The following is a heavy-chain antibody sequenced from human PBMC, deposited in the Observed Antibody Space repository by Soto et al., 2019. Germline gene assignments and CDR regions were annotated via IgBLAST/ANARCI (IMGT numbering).Heavy chain of an antibody. CDR2: ISGYNGNT. D-gene: IGHD2-8*02. Sequence: QVRLVQSGSEVKKLGASVKVSCKSSDNTFTHYGINWVRQAPGQGLEWMGWISGYNGNTKYAQKFQDRVTMTADTSTRTAFMEVRSLTSDDTGVYFCAATGGNYFGLDVWGHGTTVTVSS. CDR1: DNTFTHYG. V-gene: IGHV1-18*01. J-gene: IGHJ6*02. CDR3: AATGGNYFGLDV.